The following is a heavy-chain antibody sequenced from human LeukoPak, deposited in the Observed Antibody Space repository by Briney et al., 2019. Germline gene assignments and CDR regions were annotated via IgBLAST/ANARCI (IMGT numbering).Heavy chain of an antibody. V-gene: IGHV4-4*07. CDR3: ARDRVDCSSTSCYYHFDY. CDR1: GGSISSYY. D-gene: IGHD2-2*01. Sequence: SETLSLTCTVSGGSISSYYWSWIRQPAGKGLEWIGRIYTSGSTNYNPSLKSRVTMSVDTSKNQFSLKLSSVTAADTAVYYCARDRVDCSSTSCYYHFDYWGQGTLATVSS. CDR2: IYTSGST. J-gene: IGHJ4*02.